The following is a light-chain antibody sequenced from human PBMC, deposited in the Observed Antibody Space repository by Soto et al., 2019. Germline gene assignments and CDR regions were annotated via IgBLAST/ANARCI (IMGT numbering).Light chain of an antibody. CDR1: QSISTY. J-gene: IGKJ1*01. V-gene: IGKV1-39*01. CDR3: QQTYINSRT. CDR2: AAI. Sequence: DIHMTQSPSSLSASVGDRITITCRASQSISTYLNWYQQKPGKAPKLLIFAAISLQSGVPSRFSGRGSGTDFTLNIRSLQPEDFETYSCQQTYINSRTFGHGTKVDIK.